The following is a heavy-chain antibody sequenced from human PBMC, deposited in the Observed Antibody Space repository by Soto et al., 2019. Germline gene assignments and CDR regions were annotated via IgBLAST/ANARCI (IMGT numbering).Heavy chain of an antibody. CDR1: GGSISSGGYY. CDR2: IYYNGTT. J-gene: IGHJ5*02. V-gene: IGHV4-31*02. Sequence: SETLSLTCSVTGGSISSGGYYWSWIRQHPGKGLEFIGYIYYNGTTSYNPSLKSRVIISLDTSKNQFSLKLNSVTAADTAVYYCARDKSFDSSGYWWGGPHDPWGQGTLVTVSS. CDR3: ARDKSFDSSGYWWGGPHDP. D-gene: IGHD3-22*01.